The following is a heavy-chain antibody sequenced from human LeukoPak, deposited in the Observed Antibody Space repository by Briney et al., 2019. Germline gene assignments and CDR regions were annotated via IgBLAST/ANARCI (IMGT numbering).Heavy chain of an antibody. D-gene: IGHD6-19*01. CDR1: TFTFTNYW. J-gene: IGHJ3*02. V-gene: IGHV3-7*03. CDR2: IKEDGSEK. Sequence: GESLRLSCAASTFTFTNYWMSWVRQAPGKGLEWVANIKEDGSEKRYVGSVKGRFTISRDTAKNSLYLQMNSLRADDTAVYYCAREFNIAVAGIYTGFDIWGQGTMVTVSS. CDR3: AREFNIAVAGIYTGFDI.